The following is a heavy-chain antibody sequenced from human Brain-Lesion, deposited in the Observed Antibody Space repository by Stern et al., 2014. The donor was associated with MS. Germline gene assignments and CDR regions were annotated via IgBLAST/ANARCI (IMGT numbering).Heavy chain of an antibody. CDR2: GYFGGQT. V-gene: IGHV4-30-2*01. Sequence: QVQLVESGSGLVKPSQTLSLTCTVSGDSISSGGFSWSWIRQPPGQGLEWIAYGYFGGQTFSGPSLKSRVTISVDRSKNQFSLKLPSVTAADTAVYYCARGDYNILTGFYGENNWFDPWGQGILVTVSS. D-gene: IGHD3-9*01. J-gene: IGHJ5*02. CDR3: ARGDYNILTGFYGENNWFDP. CDR1: GDSISSGGFS.